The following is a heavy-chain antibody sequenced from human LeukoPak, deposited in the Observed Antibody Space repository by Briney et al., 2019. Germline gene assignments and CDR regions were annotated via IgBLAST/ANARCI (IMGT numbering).Heavy chain of an antibody. V-gene: IGHV3-33*01. Sequence: PGGSLRLSCEASGFTFSSYGMHWVRQAPGKGLERVAGIWNDGNDKYYADSVKGRFIISRDNSKNTLYLQMNSLRAEDTAVYYCARGLLTPWGQGTLVTVSS. CDR1: GFTFSSYG. J-gene: IGHJ5*02. CDR3: ARGLLTP. D-gene: IGHD3-16*01. CDR2: IWNDGNDK.